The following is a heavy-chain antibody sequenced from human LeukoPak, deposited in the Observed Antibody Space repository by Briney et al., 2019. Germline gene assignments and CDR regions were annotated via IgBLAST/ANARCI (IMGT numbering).Heavy chain of an antibody. CDR3: ARDVPVGATTEYYGMDV. D-gene: IGHD1-26*01. J-gene: IGHJ6*02. CDR1: GFTFSSYA. Sequence: TGGSLRLSCAASGFTFSSYAMHWVRQAPGKGLEWVAVISYDGSNKYYADSVKGRFTISRDNSKNTLYLQMNSLRAEDTAVYYCARDVPVGATTEYYGMDVWGQGTTVTVSS. CDR2: ISYDGSNK. V-gene: IGHV3-30-3*01.